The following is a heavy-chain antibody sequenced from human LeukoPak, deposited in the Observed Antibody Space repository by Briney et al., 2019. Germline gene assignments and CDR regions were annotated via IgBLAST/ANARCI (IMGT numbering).Heavy chain of an antibody. J-gene: IGHJ4*02. CDR1: GYTFTSYG. CDR2: ISAYNGNT. V-gene: IGHV1-18*01. Sequence: VASLRLSCTASGYTFTSYGISWVRQAPGQGLEWMACISAYNGNTNYADTLKGRFTITRDTSTSTVYMELRSLRSDDTAVYYCARDLEYYYGAGRYDEGQSPPKAPPFDYWGQGTLVSVSS. D-gene: IGHD3-10*01. CDR3: ARDLEYYYGAGRYDEGQSPPKAPPFDY.